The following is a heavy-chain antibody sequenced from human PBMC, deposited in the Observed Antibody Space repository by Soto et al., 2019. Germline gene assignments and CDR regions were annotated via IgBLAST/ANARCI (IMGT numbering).Heavy chain of an antibody. Sequence: VQLVQSGAEVRKPGASVKVACKASGYTFISYGVNWVRQAPGQGLEWMGWISPYNDNTNYARKVQGRVTLTTDTSASTAYMELRSLTSDDTAVYYCARDKRPTFYYNGMDLWGQGTTVTVSS. CDR1: GYTFISYG. CDR2: ISPYNDNT. V-gene: IGHV1-18*04. CDR3: ARDKRPTFYYNGMDL. J-gene: IGHJ6*02.